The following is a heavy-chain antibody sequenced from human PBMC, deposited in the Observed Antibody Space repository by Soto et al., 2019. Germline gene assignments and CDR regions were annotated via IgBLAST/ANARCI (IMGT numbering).Heavy chain of an antibody. CDR2: TYYNGDT. D-gene: IGHD6-19*01. CDR3: ARGPAYINGWRTFDL. Sequence: VLLQESGPRLLRPSETLSLTCTVSDDSFRGAEYYWSWIRQPLGKGPEWIGYTYYNGDTKYNPALRRRVPMSEDTSKNQFSLRLSSVTAADTAVYFCARGPAYINGWRTFDLWGRGILVTVSS. J-gene: IGHJ4*02. V-gene: IGHV4-61*08. CDR1: DDSFRGAEYY.